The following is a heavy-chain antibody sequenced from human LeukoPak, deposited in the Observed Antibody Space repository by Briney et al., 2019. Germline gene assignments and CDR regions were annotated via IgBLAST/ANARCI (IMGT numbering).Heavy chain of an antibody. J-gene: IGHJ4*02. D-gene: IGHD1-26*01. CDR2: MNPKSGNT. Sequence: ASVKVSCKASGYTFTSYEINWVRQATGQGLEWMGWMNPKSGNTGYAQKFQGRVTMTRDTSISTAYMELGSLRSEDTAVYYCARVTGSIDYWGKGTLVTVSS. CDR1: GYTFTSYE. V-gene: IGHV1-8*01. CDR3: ARVTGSIDY.